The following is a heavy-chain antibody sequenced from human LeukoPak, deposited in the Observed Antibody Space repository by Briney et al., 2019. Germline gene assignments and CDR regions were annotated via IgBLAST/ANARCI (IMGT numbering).Heavy chain of an antibody. CDR3: ARDEHDYGDYGSDY. CDR1: GFTFSSYA. J-gene: IGHJ4*02. CDR2: ISYDGSNK. V-gene: IGHV3-30-3*01. Sequence: PGGSLRLSCAASGFTFSSYAIHWVRRAPGKGLEWVAVISYDGSNKYYADSVKGRFTISRDNSKNTLYLQMNSLRAEDTAVYYCARDEHDYGDYGSDYWGQGTLVTVSS. D-gene: IGHD4-17*01.